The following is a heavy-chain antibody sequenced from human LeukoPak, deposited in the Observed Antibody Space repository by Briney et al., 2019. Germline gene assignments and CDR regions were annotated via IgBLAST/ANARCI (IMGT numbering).Heavy chain of an antibody. Sequence: GGSLRLSCAASGFTFDDYAMHWVRQAPGRGLEWGSGISRNSGSIGYADSVKGRFTISRDNAKNSLYLQMNGLRVEDTAFYYCAKVLYGGYCSSTSCSPFDYWGQGTLVTVSS. CDR3: AKVLYGGYCSSTSCSPFDY. CDR1: GFTFDDYA. CDR2: ISRNSGSI. V-gene: IGHV3-9*01. J-gene: IGHJ4*02. D-gene: IGHD2-2*01.